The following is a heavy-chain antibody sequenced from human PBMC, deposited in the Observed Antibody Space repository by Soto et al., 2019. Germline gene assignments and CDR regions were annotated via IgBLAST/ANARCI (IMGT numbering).Heavy chain of an antibody. J-gene: IGHJ6*02. CDR3: ARRKSLDV. V-gene: IGHV4-31*03. CDR2: VHDRETA. CDR1: GGSVSSHDYD. Sequence: HVQLQESGPGLLRPSQTLSLTCSVSGGSVSSHDYDWTWVRQRPGKGLEWIGFVHDRETADYNPSLKCRVSISVDTFKNKFSLRLSSVTAADSAVYYCARRKSLDVWGQGITVIVSS.